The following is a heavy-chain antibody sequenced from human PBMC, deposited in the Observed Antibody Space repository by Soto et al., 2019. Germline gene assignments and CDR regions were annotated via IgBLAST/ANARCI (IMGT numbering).Heavy chain of an antibody. Sequence: HPGGSLRLSCAASGFTFSSYAMHWVRQAPGKGLEWVAVISYDGSNKYYADSVKGRFTISRDNSKNTLYLQMNSLRAEDTAVYYCARESPGGYLPLGYWGQGTLVTVSS. J-gene: IGHJ4*02. CDR2: ISYDGSNK. CDR1: GFTFSSYA. CDR3: ARESPGGYLPLGY. D-gene: IGHD1-1*01. V-gene: IGHV3-30-3*01.